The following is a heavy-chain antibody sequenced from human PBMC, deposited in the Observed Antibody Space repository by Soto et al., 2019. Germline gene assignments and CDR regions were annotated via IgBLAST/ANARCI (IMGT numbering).Heavy chain of an antibody. J-gene: IGHJ4*02. CDR3: ARRGSGYDLY. V-gene: IGHV1-18*01. CDR2: ISAYNGNT. Sequence: ASVKVSCKASGGTFSSYAISWVRQAPGQGLEWMGWISAYNGNTNYAQKLQGIVTMTTDTSTSTAYMELRSLTSDDTAVYYCARRGSGYDLYWGQGTLVTVSS. CDR1: GGTFSSYA. D-gene: IGHD5-12*01.